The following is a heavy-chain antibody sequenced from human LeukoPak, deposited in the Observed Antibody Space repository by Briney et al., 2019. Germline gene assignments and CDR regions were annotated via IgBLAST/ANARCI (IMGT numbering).Heavy chain of an antibody. V-gene: IGHV3-74*01. Sequence: GGSLRLSCAASGFTFSAYWMHWVRQVPGKGLVWVSRINNDGTATFFADSVKGRFTISRDNAKNTLYLQMDSLRAEDTAVYYCARGHSGWYDYWGQGTLVTVSS. CDR1: GFTFSAYW. D-gene: IGHD6-19*01. CDR2: INNDGTAT. J-gene: IGHJ4*02. CDR3: ARGHSGWYDY.